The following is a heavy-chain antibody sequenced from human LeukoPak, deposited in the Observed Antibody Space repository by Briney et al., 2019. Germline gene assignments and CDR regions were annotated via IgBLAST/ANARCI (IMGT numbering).Heavy chain of an antibody. CDR3: GGEGYLLDY. J-gene: IGHJ4*02. Sequence: PGGSLRLSCAASGFSLGTDWMNWVRQAPGKGLVWVSRINSDGSTTTYADSVKGRFTISRDNAKNTLYLQMNSLRAEDTAVYYCGGEGYLLDYWGQGTLVTVSS. CDR2: INSDGSTT. V-gene: IGHV3-74*01. D-gene: IGHD1-26*01. CDR1: GFSLGTDW.